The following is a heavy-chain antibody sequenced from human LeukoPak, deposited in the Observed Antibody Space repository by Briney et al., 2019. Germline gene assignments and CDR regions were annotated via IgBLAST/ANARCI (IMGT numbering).Heavy chain of an antibody. Sequence: PGGSLRLSCAASGFTFSSYNMNWVRQAPGKGLEWVSSISSTSRSYIYYADSVKGRFTISRDNAKNSLYLQTNSLRAEDTAVYYCARNSGVSYFDWLGGRGGNWFDPWGQGTLVTASS. CDR2: ISSTSRSYI. D-gene: IGHD3-9*01. CDR3: ARNSGVSYFDWLGGRGGNWFDP. CDR1: GFTFSSYN. V-gene: IGHV3-21*01. J-gene: IGHJ5*02.